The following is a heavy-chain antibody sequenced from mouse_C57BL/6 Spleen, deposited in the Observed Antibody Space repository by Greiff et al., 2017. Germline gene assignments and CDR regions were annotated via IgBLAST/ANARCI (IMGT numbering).Heavy chain of an antibody. CDR2: INPSDSDT. J-gene: IGHJ4*01. CDR3: ARETTVVARAVND. D-gene: IGHD1-1*01. CDR1: GYTFTSYW. Sequence: QVQLQQPGAELVRPGSSVKVSCKASGYTFTSYWMHWVKQRPVQGLEWIGKINPSDSDTNDNQKFKDKATLTVDKSTSTAYMQLSSLTSEDSAVYYCARETTVVARAVNDWGPGTSVTVS. V-gene: IGHV1-52*01.